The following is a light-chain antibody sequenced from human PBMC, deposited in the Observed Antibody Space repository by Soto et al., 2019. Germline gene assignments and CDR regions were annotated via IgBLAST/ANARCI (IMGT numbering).Light chain of an antibody. CDR3: QQLNTYPA. Sequence: DLPLTQSPSFLSASVGDRVTITCRASQGIGSYLGWYQQAPGKAPKLLIYGASTLQSGVPSRFSGSGSGTALTLTISSLQPEDVPTYFCQQLNTYPAFGGGTKVEI. J-gene: IGKJ4*01. V-gene: IGKV1-9*01. CDR1: QGIGSY. CDR2: GAS.